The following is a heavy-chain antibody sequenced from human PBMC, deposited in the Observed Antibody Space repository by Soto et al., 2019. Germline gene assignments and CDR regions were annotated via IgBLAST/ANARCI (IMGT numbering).Heavy chain of an antibody. Sequence: ASVKVSCKASGYTFTSCYMHWVRQAPGQGLEWMGIINPSGGSTSYAQKFQGRVTMTRDTSTSTVYMELSSLRSEDTAVYYCAREGINYDSSEIRFDYWGQGTLVTVSS. CDR2: INPSGGST. D-gene: IGHD3-22*01. V-gene: IGHV1-46*01. J-gene: IGHJ4*02. CDR1: GYTFTSCY. CDR3: AREGINYDSSEIRFDY.